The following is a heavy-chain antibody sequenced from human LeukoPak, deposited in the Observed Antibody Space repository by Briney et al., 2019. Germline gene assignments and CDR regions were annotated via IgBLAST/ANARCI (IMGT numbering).Heavy chain of an antibody. Sequence: GGSLRLSCAASGFTVSSNYMSWVRQAPEKGLEWVSVIYTGGGTYYADSVKDRFSISRDNSKNTLYLQMNSLRAEDTAVYYCARDRSAGYADAFDIWGPGTMVIVSS. CDR3: ARDRSAGYADAFDI. CDR2: IYTGGGT. CDR1: GFTVSSNY. D-gene: IGHD1-1*01. J-gene: IGHJ3*02. V-gene: IGHV3-66*01.